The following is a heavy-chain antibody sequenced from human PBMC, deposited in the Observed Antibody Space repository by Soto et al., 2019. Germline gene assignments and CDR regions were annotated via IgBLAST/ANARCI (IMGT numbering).Heavy chain of an antibody. Sequence: GASVKVSCKASGGTFSSYAISWVRQAPGQGLEWMGGIIPIFGTANYAQKFQGRVTITADESTSTAYMELSSLRSEDTAVYYCARGPARGYSYGYGRIDYWGQGTLVTVSS. CDR2: IIPIFGTA. D-gene: IGHD5-18*01. V-gene: IGHV1-69*13. J-gene: IGHJ4*02. CDR3: ARGPARGYSYGYGRIDY. CDR1: GGTFSSYA.